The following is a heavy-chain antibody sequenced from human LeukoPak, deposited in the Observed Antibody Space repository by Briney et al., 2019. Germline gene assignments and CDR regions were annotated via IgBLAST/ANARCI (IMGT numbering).Heavy chain of an antibody. CDR1: SYSISSDYY. Sequence: PSETLSLTCSVSSYSISSDYYWNWIRQSPGKGLEWIGSIHHSGSTYYNPSLKSRVTVSVHTSKNQFSLKLSSVTAADTAVYYCARGLNRETGWDIVVVPAAIGTNWFDPWGQGTLVTVSS. CDR3: ARGLNRETGWDIVVVPAAIGTNWFDP. CDR2: IHHSGST. D-gene: IGHD2-2*02. V-gene: IGHV4-38-2*02. J-gene: IGHJ5*02.